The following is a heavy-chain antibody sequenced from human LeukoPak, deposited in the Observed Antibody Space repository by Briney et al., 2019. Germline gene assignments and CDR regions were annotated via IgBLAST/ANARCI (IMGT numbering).Heavy chain of an antibody. J-gene: IGHJ4*02. D-gene: IGHD5-18*01. Sequence: ASVKVSCKASGGTFISYAISWVRQAPGQGLEWMGGIIPIFGTANYAQKFQGRVTMTRDTSTSTVYMELSSLRSEDTAVYYCARWATGGYSYGLDYWGQGTLVTVSS. V-gene: IGHV1-69*05. CDR2: IIPIFGTA. CDR1: GGTFISYA. CDR3: ARWATGGYSYGLDY.